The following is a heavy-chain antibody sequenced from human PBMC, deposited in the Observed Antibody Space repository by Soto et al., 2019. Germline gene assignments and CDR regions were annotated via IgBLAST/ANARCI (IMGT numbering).Heavy chain of an antibody. CDR3: VADSSYGSHWVSHFDQ. V-gene: IGHV3-48*02. CDR2: ISATSAKI. Sequence: EVQLVESGGGLVQPGGSLRLSCAASGFKFNYYAMNWVRQVPGKGLEWVSYISATSAKIDYADSVKGRFPISRDNARKSLYLQMNSLRDEDTAVYHCVADSSYGSHWVSHFDQWGRGTLVTVSS. J-gene: IGHJ4*02. CDR1: GFKFNYYA. D-gene: IGHD3-16*01.